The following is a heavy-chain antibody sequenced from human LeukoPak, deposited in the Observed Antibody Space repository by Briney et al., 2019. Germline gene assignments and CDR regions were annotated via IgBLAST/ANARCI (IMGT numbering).Heavy chain of an antibody. D-gene: IGHD3-22*01. CDR1: GFTFSSYG. V-gene: IGHV3-33*01. CDR3: ARDGDYYDSSGHPTYYYYYGMDV. Sequence: PGGSLRLSCAASGFTFSSYGMHWVRQAPGKGLEWVAVIWYDGSNKYYADSVKGRFTISRDNSKNTLYLQMNSLRAEDTAVYYCARDGDYYDSSGHPTYYYYYGMDVWGQGTTVTVSS. J-gene: IGHJ6*02. CDR2: IWYDGSNK.